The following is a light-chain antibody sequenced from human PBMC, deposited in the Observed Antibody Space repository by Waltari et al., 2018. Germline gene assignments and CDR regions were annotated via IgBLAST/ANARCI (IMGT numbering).Light chain of an antibody. V-gene: IGLV2-23*02. J-gene: IGLJ2*01. Sequence: QAALTQPASVSGSPGPSINNSRTGTSRHVGRQELVSWYQLHPGKAPKVIIYEVNKRPSGVSNRFSGSKSGNTASLTISGLQAEDEADYYCCSYAYAVRIFGGGTKLTVL. CDR2: EVN. CDR3: CSYAYAVRI. CDR1: SRHVGRQEL.